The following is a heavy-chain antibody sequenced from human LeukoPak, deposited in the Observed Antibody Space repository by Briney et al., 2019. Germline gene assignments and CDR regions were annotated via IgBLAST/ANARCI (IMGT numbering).Heavy chain of an antibody. Sequence: SQTLSLTCAVSGDSFSSNSAAWNWLRQSPSRGLEWLGRTYYRSKWYNDYAVSVKSRITINPDTSKNQFSLQLNSVTPEDTAVYYCARALSSGWSHGMDVWGQGTTVTVSS. CDR3: ARALSSGWSHGMDV. CDR1: GDSFSSNSAA. CDR2: TYYRSKWYN. J-gene: IGHJ6*02. V-gene: IGHV6-1*01. D-gene: IGHD6-19*01.